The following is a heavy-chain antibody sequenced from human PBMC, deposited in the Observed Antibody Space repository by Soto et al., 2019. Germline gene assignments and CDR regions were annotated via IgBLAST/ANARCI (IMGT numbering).Heavy chain of an antibody. V-gene: IGHV3-23*01. CDR3: AKDPPWTVGPLAMDV. CDR1: GFTFSTHA. D-gene: IGHD2-2*01. J-gene: IGHJ6*02. Sequence: EVQLLESGGGLVQPGGSPRLSCVASGFTFSTHAMSWVRQAPGKGLEWVSTFSGSGGNIYYAESVKGRLTISRDDSKNTRYLQMNSLRVEDTAVYYCAKDPPWTVGPLAMDVWGQGTTVTVSS. CDR2: FSGSGGNI.